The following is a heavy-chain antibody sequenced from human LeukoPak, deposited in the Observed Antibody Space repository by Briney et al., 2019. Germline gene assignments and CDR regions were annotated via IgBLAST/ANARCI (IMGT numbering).Heavy chain of an antibody. CDR2: IYYSGST. CDR3: ARLVVVPADESGDWYFDL. J-gene: IGHJ2*01. Sequence: KASETLSLTCTVSGGSISSYYWSWIRQPPGKGLEWIGYIYYSGSTNYNPSLKSRVTISVDTSKNQFSLKLSSVTAADTAVYYCARLVVVPADESGDWYFDLWGRGTLVTVSS. D-gene: IGHD2-2*01. V-gene: IGHV4-59*01. CDR1: GGSISSYY.